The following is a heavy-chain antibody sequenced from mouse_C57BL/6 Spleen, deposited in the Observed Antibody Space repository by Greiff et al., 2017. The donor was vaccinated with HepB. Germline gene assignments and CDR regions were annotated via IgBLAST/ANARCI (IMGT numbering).Heavy chain of an antibody. CDR2: IYPSDSET. V-gene: IGHV1-61*01. J-gene: IGHJ2*01. CDR1: GYTFTSYW. D-gene: IGHD2-12*01. CDR3: ARFYEGSGY. Sequence: QVQLQQPGAELVRPGSSVKLSCKASGYTFTSYWMDWVKQRPGQGLEWIGNIYPSDSETHYNQKFKDKATLTVDKSSSTAYMQLSSLTSEDSAVYYCARFYEGSGYWGQGTTLTVSS.